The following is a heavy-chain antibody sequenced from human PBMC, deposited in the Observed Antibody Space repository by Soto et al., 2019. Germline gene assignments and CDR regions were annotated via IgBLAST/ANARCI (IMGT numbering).Heavy chain of an antibody. CDR3: ARDVPRADPGSAFDI. CDR1: GGSISSYY. J-gene: IGHJ3*02. Sequence: QVQLQESGPGLVKPSETLSLTCTVSGGSISSYYWSWIRQPPGKGLEWIGYIYYSGSTNYNPSLKSRVTISVDTSKNQFSLELSSVTAADTAVYYCARDVPRADPGSAFDIWGQGTMVTVSS. CDR2: IYYSGST. V-gene: IGHV4-59*01. D-gene: IGHD3-10*02.